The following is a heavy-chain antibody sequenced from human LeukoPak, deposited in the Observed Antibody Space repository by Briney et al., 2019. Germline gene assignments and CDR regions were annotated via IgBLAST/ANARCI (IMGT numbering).Heavy chain of an antibody. CDR3: ARGGGNFDY. Sequence: PGGSLRLSCAASGFTFSSYSMNWVRQAPGKGLEWVANIKKDGSEKYYVDSVKGRFTISRDDAKNSLYLQMNSLRAEDTAVYYCARGGGNFDYWGQGTLVTVSS. CDR2: IKKDGSEK. CDR1: GFTFSSYS. D-gene: IGHD3-16*01. J-gene: IGHJ4*02. V-gene: IGHV3-7*01.